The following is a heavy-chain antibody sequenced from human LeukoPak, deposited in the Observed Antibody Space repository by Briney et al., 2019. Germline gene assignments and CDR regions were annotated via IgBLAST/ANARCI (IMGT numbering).Heavy chain of an antibody. Sequence: PGGSLRLSCTTSGFTFSDYYMTWIRQAPGKGLEWVSYISSSGSPIDYADSVKGRFTISRDNAKNSLYLQMNSLRAEDTAVYYCARVFLIVADGTFDYWGQGTLVTVSS. CDR2: ISSSGSPI. CDR1: GFTFSDYY. V-gene: IGHV3-11*01. D-gene: IGHD6-13*01. J-gene: IGHJ4*02. CDR3: ARVFLIVADGTFDY.